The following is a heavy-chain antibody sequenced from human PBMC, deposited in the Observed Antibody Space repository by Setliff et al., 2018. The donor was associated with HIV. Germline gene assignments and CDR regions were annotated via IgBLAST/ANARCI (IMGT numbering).Heavy chain of an antibody. V-gene: IGHV1-2*02. J-gene: IGHJ4*02. D-gene: IGHD2-2*01. CDR3: ATLGYDVDY. CDR1: GYTFTVNH. Sequence: PSVKVSCKTSGYTFTVNHLHWVRQAPGQGVEWVGKISPDSGDTFYAEKFRDRVTITADTSIDTAYMELSRLRSEDTALYYCATLGYDVDYWGQGTLVTVSS. CDR2: ISPDSGDT.